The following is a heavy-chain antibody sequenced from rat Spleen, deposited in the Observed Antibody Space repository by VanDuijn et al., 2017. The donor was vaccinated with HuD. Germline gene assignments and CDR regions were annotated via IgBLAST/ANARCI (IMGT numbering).Heavy chain of an antibody. CDR1: GFSLTSFH. CDR3: ARFGGEFDY. V-gene: IGHV2-43*01. J-gene: IGHJ2*01. D-gene: IGHD4-6*01. Sequence: QVQLKESGPGLVQPSQTLSLTCNVSGFSLTSFHVSWVRQPPGKGLEWMGVVWTGGNTAYNSLLKSRLSNSRDTSKSQVFLKMNSLQTEDTATYYGARFGGEFDYWGQGVMVTVSS. CDR2: VWTGGNT.